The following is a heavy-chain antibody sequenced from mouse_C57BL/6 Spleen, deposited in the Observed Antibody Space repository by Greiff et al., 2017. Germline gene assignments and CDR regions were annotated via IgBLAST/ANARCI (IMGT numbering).Heavy chain of an antibody. Sequence: VQGVESGPGLVAPSQSLSITCTVSGFSLTSYAISWVRQPPGQGLEWLGVIWTGGGTNYNSALKSRLSISKDNSKSQVFLKMNSLQTDDTARYYGARDYGSSPYAMDYWGQGTSVTVSA. J-gene: IGHJ4*01. CDR3: ARDYGSSPYAMDY. CDR1: GFSLTSYA. CDR2: IWTGGGT. V-gene: IGHV2-9-1*01. D-gene: IGHD1-1*01.